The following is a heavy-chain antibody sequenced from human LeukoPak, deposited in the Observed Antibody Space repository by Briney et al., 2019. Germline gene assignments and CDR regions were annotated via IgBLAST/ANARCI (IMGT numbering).Heavy chain of an antibody. CDR1: GFTFSNYA. J-gene: IGHJ6*02. CDR2: ITISDGRS. V-gene: IGHV3-23*01. CDR3: AKVGPGSDYHYGMDV. D-gene: IGHD3-10*01. Sequence: GGSLRLSCAASGFTFSNYAMSWVRQAPGKGLDWVSAITISDGRSYYADSVKGRFAVSRDNSRNTPYLQMNSLRGEDTAVYYCAKVGPGSDYHYGMDVWGQGTTVTVSS.